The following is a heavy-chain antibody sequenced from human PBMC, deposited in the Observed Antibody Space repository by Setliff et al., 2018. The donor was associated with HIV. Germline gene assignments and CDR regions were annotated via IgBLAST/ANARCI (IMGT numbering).Heavy chain of an antibody. CDR2: IYHNGAT. V-gene: IGHV4-31*03. CDR3: AGDTGTGAPYYIDV. D-gene: IGHD4-17*01. CDR1: GASLSSGGYY. Sequence: NPSETLSLTCTVSGASLSSGGYYWTWVRHRPGEGLEWLGYIYHNGATHYNPSLKSRLTISVDTSKHQFSLKLSSVTAADTAVYFCAGDTGTGAPYYIDVWGRGTTVTVSS. J-gene: IGHJ6*03.